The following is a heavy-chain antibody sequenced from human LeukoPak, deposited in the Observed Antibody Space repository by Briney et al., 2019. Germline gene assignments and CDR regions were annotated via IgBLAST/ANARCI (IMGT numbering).Heavy chain of an antibody. D-gene: IGHD3-9*01. CDR3: AKADYDILGFDY. CDR1: GFTFSSYA. Sequence: PGGSLRLSCAASGFTFSSYAMSWVRQAPGKGLEWVSAISGSGGSTYYADSVKGRFTISRDNSKNTLYLQMNSPRAEDTAVYYCAKADYDILGFDYWGQGTLVTVSS. J-gene: IGHJ4*02. CDR2: ISGSGGST. V-gene: IGHV3-23*01.